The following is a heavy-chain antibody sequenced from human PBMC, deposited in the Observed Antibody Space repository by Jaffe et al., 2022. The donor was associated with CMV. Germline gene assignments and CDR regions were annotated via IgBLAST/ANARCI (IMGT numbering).Heavy chain of an antibody. Sequence: EVQLVESGGGLVQPGGSLRLSCAASGFSFSTYAMHWVRQAPGKGLEYVSAISSNGGSTYYANSLKGRFTISRDNSKNTLYLQMGSLRTEDMAVYYCARAGPGGTTLNNWFDPWGQGTLVTVSS. J-gene: IGHJ5*02. CDR3: ARAGPGGTTLNNWFDP. CDR2: ISSNGGST. V-gene: IGHV3-64*01. CDR1: GFSFSTYA. D-gene: IGHD1-1*01.